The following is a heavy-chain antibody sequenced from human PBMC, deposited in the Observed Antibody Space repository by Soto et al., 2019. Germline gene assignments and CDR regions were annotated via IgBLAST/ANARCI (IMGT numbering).Heavy chain of an antibody. CDR1: GGSISGYY. CDR2: IYTGGDT. V-gene: IGHV4-4*07. Sequence: PSETLSLTCTVSGGSISGYYWSWIRQPAGKAPEWIGRIYTGGDTHYNPSLKSRVTMSVDTSKNQFSLKLNSVTAADTAVYFCARYIAAASLGAHSSNSWSQGTLVTVSS. CDR3: ARYIAAASLGAHSSNS. D-gene: IGHD6-13*01. J-gene: IGHJ4*02.